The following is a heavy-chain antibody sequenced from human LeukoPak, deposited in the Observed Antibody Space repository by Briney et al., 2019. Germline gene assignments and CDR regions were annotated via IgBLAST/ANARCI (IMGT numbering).Heavy chain of an antibody. D-gene: IGHD1-1*01. CDR2: ISGSGSST. Sequence: GGSLRLSCAASGFTFSSYCMSWVRQAPGKGLEWVSAISGSGSSTYYADSVKGRFTISRDNAKNTPYLQMNSLRAEDTAVYYCAKDFAGTKDYWGQGTLVTVSS. CDR1: GFTFSSYC. CDR3: AKDFAGTKDY. V-gene: IGHV3-23*01. J-gene: IGHJ4*02.